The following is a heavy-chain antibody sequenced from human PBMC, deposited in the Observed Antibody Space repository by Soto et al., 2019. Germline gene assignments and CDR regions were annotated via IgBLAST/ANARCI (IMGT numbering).Heavy chain of an antibody. CDR2: ISGSGGST. J-gene: IGHJ4*02. CDR1: GFTFSSYA. D-gene: IGHD3-22*01. V-gene: IGHV3-23*01. Sequence: EVQLLESGGGLVQPGGSLRVSCAASGFTFSSYAMSWVRQAPGKGLEWVSGISGSGGSTNYADSVKGRFTISRDNSKNTLYLQMTSLRAEDTAVYYWAILGLYDSRGYGSWGQGPLVTVSS. CDR3: AILGLYDSRGYGS.